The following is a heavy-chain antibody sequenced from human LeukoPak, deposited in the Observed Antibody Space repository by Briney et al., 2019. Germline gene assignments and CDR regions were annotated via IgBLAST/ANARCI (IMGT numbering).Heavy chain of an antibody. CDR3: ARGEEAVAGPVVEYFQH. J-gene: IGHJ1*01. D-gene: IGHD6-19*01. V-gene: IGHV4-59*07. CDR1: GGSISSYY. Sequence: PSDTLSLTCTVSGGSISSYYWSWIRQPPGKGLERIGYIYYSGSTNYNPSLKSPVTISVDTSKNQFSLKLSSVTAADTAVYYCARGEEAVAGPVVEYFQHWGQGTLVTVSS. CDR2: IYYSGST.